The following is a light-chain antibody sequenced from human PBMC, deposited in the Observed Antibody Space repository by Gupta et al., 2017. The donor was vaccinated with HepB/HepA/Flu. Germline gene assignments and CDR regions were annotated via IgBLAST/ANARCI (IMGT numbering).Light chain of an antibody. V-gene: IGLV1-51*01. CDR1: SSNIGNSY. CDR3: GQADTSSKAMV. Sequence: QSILTQPPSLSAAPGQKVTISCSGHSSNIGNSYVSWSQQVQERETNRRMEYKVRRPSGIPDRVLCYKAGTYATPQTNGLQTGEEADDYCGQADTSSKAMVFGGGTKLTGL. CDR2: YKV. J-gene: IGLJ2*01.